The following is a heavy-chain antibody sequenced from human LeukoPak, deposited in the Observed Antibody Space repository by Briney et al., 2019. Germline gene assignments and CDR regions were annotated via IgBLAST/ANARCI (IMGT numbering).Heavy chain of an antibody. J-gene: IGHJ4*02. CDR2: IYYSGST. CDR3: ASASLDCSSTSCYAD. V-gene: IGHV4-59*01. D-gene: IGHD2-2*01. Sequence: SETLSLTCTVSGGSISSYYWSWIRQPPGKGLEWIGYIYYSGSTNYNPSLKSRVTISVDTSKNQFSLKLSSVTAADTAVYYCASASLDCSSTSCYADWGQGTLVTVSS. CDR1: GGSISSYY.